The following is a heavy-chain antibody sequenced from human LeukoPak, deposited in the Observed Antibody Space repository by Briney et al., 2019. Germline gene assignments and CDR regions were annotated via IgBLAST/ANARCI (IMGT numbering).Heavy chain of an antibody. D-gene: IGHD1-14*01. CDR3: VRRNPWDLTYYFDY. J-gene: IGHJ4*02. V-gene: IGHV4-59*11. Sequence: PSETLSLTCTVSGGSIKSHFWSWVRQPPGKRLEWIGYIFHSGNTNYNPSLKSRVTISLDTSKNQFSLSLTSVTAADTAVYYCVRRNPWDLTYYFDYWGQGTLVTVSS. CDR2: IFHSGNT. CDR1: GGSIKSHF.